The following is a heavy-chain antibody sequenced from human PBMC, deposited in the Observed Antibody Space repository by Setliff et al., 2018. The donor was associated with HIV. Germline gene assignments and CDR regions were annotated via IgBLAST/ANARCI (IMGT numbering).Heavy chain of an antibody. CDR3: ARYGPLPHADYYFDY. CDR2: INAGNGNT. CDR1: GYTFTSYA. J-gene: IGHJ4*02. D-gene: IGHD3-10*01. Sequence: GASVKVSCKTSGYTFTSYAMHWVRQAPGQRLEWMGWINAGNGNTKYSQKFQGRVTITRDTSASTAYMELSSLRSEDTAVYYCARYGPLPHADYYFDYWGQGTLVTVS. V-gene: IGHV1-3*01.